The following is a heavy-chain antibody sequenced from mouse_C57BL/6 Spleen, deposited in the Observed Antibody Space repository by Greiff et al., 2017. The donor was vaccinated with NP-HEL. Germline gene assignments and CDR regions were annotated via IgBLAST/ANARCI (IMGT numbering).Heavy chain of an antibody. D-gene: IGHD1-1*01. Sequence: VQLQQSGAELAKPGASVKLSCKASGYTFTSYWMHWVKQRPGQGLEWIGYINPSSGYTKYNQKSKGKAKLTADKSSSTADMQLSSLTYEDSAGYYCARIDYGSPVAYWGQGTLVTVSA. CDR1: GYTFTSYW. J-gene: IGHJ3*01. V-gene: IGHV1-7*01. CDR2: INPSSGYT. CDR3: ARIDYGSPVAY.